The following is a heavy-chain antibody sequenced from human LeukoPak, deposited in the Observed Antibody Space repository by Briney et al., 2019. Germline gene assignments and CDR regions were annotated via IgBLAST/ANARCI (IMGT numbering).Heavy chain of an antibody. CDR1: GYTFTGYY. V-gene: IGHV1-2*02. CDR3: ARELPYDFWSGYYTGIMDY. Sequence: SVKVSCKASGYTFTGYYMHWVRQAPGQGLEWMGWINPNSGGTNYAQKFQGRVTMTRDTSISTAYMELSRLRSDDTAVYYCARELPYDFWSGYYTGIMDYWGQGTLVTVSS. CDR2: INPNSGGT. D-gene: IGHD3-3*01. J-gene: IGHJ4*02.